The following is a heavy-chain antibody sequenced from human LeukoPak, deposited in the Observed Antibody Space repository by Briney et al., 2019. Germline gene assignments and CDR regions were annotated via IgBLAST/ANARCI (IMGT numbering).Heavy chain of an antibody. J-gene: IGHJ4*02. CDR2: ISSSAGSI. Sequence: PGGSLRLSCAASGFTYSSYEMNWVRQPPGKRLEWVSYISSSAGSIYLADSVKDRFSVSRDNAKNSLYLQMTSLRAEDTGIYYCARVLLSGYDRPIDFWGQGTLVTVSS. CDR1: GFTYSSYE. V-gene: IGHV3-48*03. CDR3: ARVLLSGYDRPIDF. D-gene: IGHD5-12*01.